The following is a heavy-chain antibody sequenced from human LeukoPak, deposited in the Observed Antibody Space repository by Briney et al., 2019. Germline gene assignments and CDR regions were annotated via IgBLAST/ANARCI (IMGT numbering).Heavy chain of an antibody. CDR3: ARDSGSYYVDWFDP. J-gene: IGHJ5*02. CDR2: IIPIFGTA. V-gene: IGHV1-69*05. CDR1: GGTFSSYA. Sequence: ASVKVSCKASGGTFSSYAISWVRQAPGQGLEWMGGIIPIFGTANYAQKFQGRVTITTDESTSTAYMELSSLRSEDTAVYYCARDSGSYYVDWFDPRGQGTLVTVSS. D-gene: IGHD1-26*01.